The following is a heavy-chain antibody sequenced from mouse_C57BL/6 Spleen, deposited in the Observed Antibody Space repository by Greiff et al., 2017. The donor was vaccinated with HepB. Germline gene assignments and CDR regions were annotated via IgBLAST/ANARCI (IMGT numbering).Heavy chain of an antibody. CDR1: GYSFTGYF. V-gene: IGHV1-20*01. Sequence: VQLKHSGPELVKPGDSVKISCKASGYSFTGYFMNWVMQSHGKSLEWIGRINPYNGDTFYNQKFKGKATLTVDKSSSTAHMELRSLTSEDSAVYYCARSGGAYWGQGTLVTVSA. J-gene: IGHJ3*01. CDR3: ARSGGAY. CDR2: INPYNGDT.